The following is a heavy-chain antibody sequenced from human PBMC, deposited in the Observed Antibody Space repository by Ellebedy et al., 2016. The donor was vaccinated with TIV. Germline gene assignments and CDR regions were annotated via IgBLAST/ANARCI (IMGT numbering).Heavy chain of an antibody. CDR1: GGSFSGYY. CDR3: ARETFTTVTDAFDI. Sequence: MPSETLSLTCAVYGGSFSGYYWSWIRQPPGKGLEWIGEINHSGSTNYNPSLKSRVTVSVDTSKNQFSLKLSSVTAADTAVYYCARETFTTVTDAFDIWGQGTMVTVSS. D-gene: IGHD4-17*01. V-gene: IGHV4-34*01. CDR2: INHSGST. J-gene: IGHJ3*02.